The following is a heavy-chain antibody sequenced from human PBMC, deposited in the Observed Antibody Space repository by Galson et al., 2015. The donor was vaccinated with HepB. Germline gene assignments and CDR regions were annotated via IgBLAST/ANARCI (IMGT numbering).Heavy chain of an antibody. CDR2: ISSSSSYI. V-gene: IGHV3-21*01. CDR3: ARALGGDFDL. CDR1: GFTFSSYS. D-gene: IGHD3-16*01. Sequence: SLRLSCAASGFTFSSYSMNWVRQAPGKGLEWVSSISSSSSYIYYADAVKGRFTISRDNAKNSLYLQMNSLRAEDTAVYYCARALGGDFDLWGRGTLVTVSS. J-gene: IGHJ2*01.